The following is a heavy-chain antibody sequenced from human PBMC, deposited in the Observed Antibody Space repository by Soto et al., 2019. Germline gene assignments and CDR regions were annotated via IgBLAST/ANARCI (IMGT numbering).Heavy chain of an antibody. D-gene: IGHD5-12*01. CDR2: ISGSGGST. CDR3: AKDIVATIRIYYFDY. V-gene: IGHV3-23*01. CDR1: GFTFSSYA. Sequence: GGSLRLSCAASGFTFSSYAMSWVRQAPGKGLEWVSAISGSGGSTYYADSVKGRFTIPRDNSKNTLYLQMNSLRAEDTAVYYCAKDIVATIRIYYFDYWGQGTLVTVSS. J-gene: IGHJ4*02.